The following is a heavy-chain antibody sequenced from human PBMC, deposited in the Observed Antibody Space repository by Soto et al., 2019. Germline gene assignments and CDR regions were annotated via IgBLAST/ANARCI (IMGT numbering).Heavy chain of an antibody. V-gene: IGHV4-31*03. CDR2: IYWSGNT. Sequence: QVRLQESGPGLAKPSQTLSLTCRVSGDSTSRGGYYWSWIRQHPGKGLEWIGYIYWSGNTYFNPSLKSRVSISLGTSSNQFSLNLTSVTAADTAVYYCARGAADYGDAFDIWGQGTTVTVSS. J-gene: IGHJ3*02. D-gene: IGHD4-17*01. CDR1: GDSTSRGGYY. CDR3: ARGAADYGDAFDI.